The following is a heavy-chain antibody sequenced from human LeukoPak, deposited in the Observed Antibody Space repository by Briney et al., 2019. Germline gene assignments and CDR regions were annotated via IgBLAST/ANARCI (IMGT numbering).Heavy chain of an antibody. V-gene: IGHV1-69*06. CDR2: IIPIFGTT. D-gene: IGHD3-10*01. J-gene: IGHJ6*03. Sequence: SVKVSCKASGGTFSSYAISWVRQAPGQRLEWMGGIIPIFGTTDYARKFQGRVTITADKSTSTVYMELGSLRSEDTAVYYCARPRFPYYRLSGTYYMDVWGKGTTVIVSS. CDR3: ARPRFPYYRLSGTYYMDV. CDR1: GGTFSSYA.